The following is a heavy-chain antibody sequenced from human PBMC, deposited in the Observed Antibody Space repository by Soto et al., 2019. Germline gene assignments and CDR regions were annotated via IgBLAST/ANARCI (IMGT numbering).Heavy chain of an antibody. CDR3: ARSITGTSVLV. V-gene: IGHV4-34*01. CDR2: INHSGST. J-gene: IGHJ4*02. CDR1: GGSFSGYY. Sequence: SETLSLTCAVYGGSFSGYYWSWIRQPPGKGLEWIGEINHSGSTNYNPSLKSRVTISVDTSKNQFSLKLSSVTAADTAVYYCARSITGTSVLVWGQGTLVTVSS. D-gene: IGHD1-20*01.